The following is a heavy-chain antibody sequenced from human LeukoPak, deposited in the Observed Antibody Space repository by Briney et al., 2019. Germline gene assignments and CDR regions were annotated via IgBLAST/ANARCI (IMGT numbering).Heavy chain of an antibody. V-gene: IGHV3-48*02. J-gene: IGHJ6*02. CDR3: ARAGYSGYDFGDYYYTMDV. D-gene: IGHD5-12*01. CDR1: GFIFRSYS. Sequence: GGSLRLSCAASGFIFRSYSMTWVRQAPRKGLEWVSYISSRSTTIYYADSVKGRFTISRDNAKNSLFLQMNSLRDEDTAVYYCARAGYSGYDFGDYYYTMDVWGQGTTVTVSS. CDR2: ISSRSTTI.